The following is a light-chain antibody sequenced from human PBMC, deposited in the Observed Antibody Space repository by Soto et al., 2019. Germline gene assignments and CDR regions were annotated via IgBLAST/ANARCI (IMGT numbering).Light chain of an antibody. Sequence: ELVMTQSPATLSLSPGERATLSCKAHQSGSTYLAWYQQRPGQAPSLLIYDASTRATGFPARFSGRGSGTDFTLTISSLQSEDFVVYYCQQYDHSPQTFGQGTKVDIK. CDR1: QSGSTY. CDR2: DAS. J-gene: IGKJ1*01. V-gene: IGKV3D-15*01. CDR3: QQYDHSPQT.